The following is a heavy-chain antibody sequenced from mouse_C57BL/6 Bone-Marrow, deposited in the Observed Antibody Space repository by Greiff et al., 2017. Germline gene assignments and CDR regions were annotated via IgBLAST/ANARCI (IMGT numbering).Heavy chain of an antibody. D-gene: IGHD2-12*01. J-gene: IGHJ1*03. Sequence: VQVVESGAELARPGASVKLSCKASGYTFTSYGISWVKQRTGQGLEWIGEIYPRSGNTYYNEKVKGKATLTADKSSSTAYMELRSLTSEDSAVYFCARHYRRYFDVWGTGTTVTVSS. V-gene: IGHV1-81*01. CDR1: GYTFTSYG. CDR3: ARHYRRYFDV. CDR2: IYPRSGNT.